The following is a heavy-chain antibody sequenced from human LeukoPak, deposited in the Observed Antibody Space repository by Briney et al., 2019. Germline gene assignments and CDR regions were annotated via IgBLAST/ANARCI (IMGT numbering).Heavy chain of an antibody. CDR1: GDSISSNSYY. CDR2: IYYSGTT. D-gene: IGHD1-26*01. Sequence: SETLSLTCTVSGDSISSNSYYWGWIRQPPGKGLQWIGSIYYSGTTYCSPSLKSRVTISVDTSKNQFSLKLSSVTAADTAVYYCARQPLNSGSYFDYWGQGTLVTVSS. V-gene: IGHV4-39*01. CDR3: ARQPLNSGSYFDY. J-gene: IGHJ4*02.